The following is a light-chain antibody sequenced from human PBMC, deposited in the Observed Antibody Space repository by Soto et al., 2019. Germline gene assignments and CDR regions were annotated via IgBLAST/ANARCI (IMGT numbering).Light chain of an antibody. CDR3: QQSYSTPLP. CDR1: QSISSY. Sequence: DIQMTQSPSSLSASVGDRVTITCRASQSISSYLNWYQQKPGKAPKLLIYAASSLQSGVQSRFSGSGSGTDFTLTISSLQPGAFATYYCQQSYSTPLPFGQGTRLEIK. V-gene: IGKV1-39*01. CDR2: AAS. J-gene: IGKJ5*01.